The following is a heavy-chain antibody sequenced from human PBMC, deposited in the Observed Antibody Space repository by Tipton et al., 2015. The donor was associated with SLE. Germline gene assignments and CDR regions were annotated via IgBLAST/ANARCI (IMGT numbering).Heavy chain of an antibody. CDR3: AAEGIAAAGNAFDI. V-gene: IGHV4-59*12. Sequence: LRLSCTISGGTISSNYWGWIRQPPGKVLEWIGYIYYSGSTNYNPSLKSRVTISVDTSKNQFSLKLSSVTAADTAVYYCAAEGIAAAGNAFDIWGQGTMVTVSS. D-gene: IGHD6-13*01. CDR1: GGTISSNY. J-gene: IGHJ3*02. CDR2: IYYSGST.